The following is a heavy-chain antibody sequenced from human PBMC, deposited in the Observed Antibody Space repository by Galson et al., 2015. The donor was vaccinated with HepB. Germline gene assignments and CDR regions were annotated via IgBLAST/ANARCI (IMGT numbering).Heavy chain of an antibody. Sequence: LRLSCAASGFTFSSYAMSWVRQAPGKGLEWVSHIGGSGGSTYYADSLKGRFTISRDNSKNTLYLQMNSLRAEDTAVYSCAKSRGASTWYIALDIWGQGTMVTVSS. CDR2: IGGSGGST. V-gene: IGHV3-23*01. CDR3: AKSRGASTWYIALDI. J-gene: IGHJ3*02. CDR1: GFTFSSYA. D-gene: IGHD6-13*01.